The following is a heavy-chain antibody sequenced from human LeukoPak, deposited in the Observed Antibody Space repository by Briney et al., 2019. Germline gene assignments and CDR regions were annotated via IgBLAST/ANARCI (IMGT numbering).Heavy chain of an antibody. D-gene: IGHD3-3*01. CDR1: GFTFSSYW. Sequence: PGGSLRLSCAVSGFTFSSYWMSWVRQAPGKGLEWVPNIKQDGSEKYYVDSVKGRFTISRDNAKNSLYLQMNSLRAEDTAVYYCARSEWSGYDFWSGYYPPSDYWGQGTLVTVSS. V-gene: IGHV3-7*01. CDR2: IKQDGSEK. J-gene: IGHJ4*02. CDR3: ARSEWSGYDFWSGYYPPSDY.